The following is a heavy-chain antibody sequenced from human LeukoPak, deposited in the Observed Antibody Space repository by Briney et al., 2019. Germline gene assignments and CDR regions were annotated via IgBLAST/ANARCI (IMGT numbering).Heavy chain of an antibody. CDR3: ARGVYREYYFDY. Sequence: SETLSLTCAVSGGSISSGGYSWSWIRQPPGKGLEWIGYIYYSGSTYYNPSLKSRVTISVDTSKNQFSLKLSSVTAADTAVYYCARGVYREYYFDYWGQGTLVTVSS. CDR2: IYYSGST. V-gene: IGHV4-30-4*07. CDR1: GGSISSGGYS. J-gene: IGHJ4*02. D-gene: IGHD1-14*01.